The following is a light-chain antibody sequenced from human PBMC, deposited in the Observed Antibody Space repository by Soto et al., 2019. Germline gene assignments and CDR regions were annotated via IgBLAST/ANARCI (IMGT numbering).Light chain of an antibody. CDR2: EVS. Sequence: QSVLTQPPSASGSPGQSITISCTGTSSDIGGYKHVSWYQQHPGKAPKLMIYEVSNRPSGVSNRFSGSKSGNTASLTISGLQAEDEADYYCSSYTTSSTQVFGTGTKVTVL. CDR3: SSYTTSSTQV. V-gene: IGLV2-14*01. J-gene: IGLJ1*01. CDR1: SSDIGGYKH.